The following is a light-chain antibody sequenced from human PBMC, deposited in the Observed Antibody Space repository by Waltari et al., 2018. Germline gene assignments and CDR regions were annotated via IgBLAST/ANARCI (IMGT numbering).Light chain of an antibody. Sequence: QSALTQPASVSGSPGQSITISCTGTSSDVGAYNRVSWYQQHPGKAPKLIIFDVSKRPSGGSQRFSGSKSGYSASLSISGLQAEDEADYYCSSYTRPTTLWVFGGGTKLTVL. V-gene: IGLV2-14*03. CDR2: DVS. CDR1: SSDVGAYNR. CDR3: SSYTRPTTLWV. J-gene: IGLJ3*02.